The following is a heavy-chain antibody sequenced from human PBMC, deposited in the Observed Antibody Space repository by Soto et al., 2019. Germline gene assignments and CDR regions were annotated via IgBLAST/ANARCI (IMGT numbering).Heavy chain of an antibody. D-gene: IGHD3-10*01. V-gene: IGHV4-4*07. J-gene: IGHJ4*02. Sequence: ETLSLTGSVSGACVSSYYWSWFRQPVGKGLEWIGRIHSSGNLNYNPSLESRVTMSLDTSNNQFSLRLSSLTAADTALYLCARDVGKNYWGQGTRVTVSS. CDR3: ARDVGKNY. CDR1: GACVSSYY. CDR2: IHSSGNL.